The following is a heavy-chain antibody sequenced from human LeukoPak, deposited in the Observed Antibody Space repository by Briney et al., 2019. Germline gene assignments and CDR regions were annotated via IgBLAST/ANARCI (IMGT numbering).Heavy chain of an antibody. J-gene: IGHJ4*02. CDR1: GFTFSSYW. CDR3: SRGSYNSGGTSDY. CDR2: INSDGSST. D-gene: IGHD2-15*01. Sequence: PGGSLRLSCAASGFTFSSYWMHWVRQAPGKGLVWVSRINSDGSSTSYADSVKGRFTISRDSAKNTLYLQMNSLRAEDTAVYYCSRGSYNSGGTSDYWGQGNLVTVSS. V-gene: IGHV3-74*01.